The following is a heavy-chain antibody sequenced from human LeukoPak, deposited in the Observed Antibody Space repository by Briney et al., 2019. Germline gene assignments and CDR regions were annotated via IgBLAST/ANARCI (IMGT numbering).Heavy chain of an antibody. V-gene: IGHV4-4*07. D-gene: IGHD2-15*01. CDR2: IDSSGDT. J-gene: IGHJ1*01. Sequence: SETLSLTCTVSGGSISSYCWSWIRQPAGKGLEWIGRIDSSGDTSYNPSLESRVTLSVDTSKNQVSLKLSSVTAADTAVYYCAREDYCSGGSCYSGYFQHWGQGTLVTVSS. CDR1: GGSISSYC. CDR3: AREDYCSGGSCYSGYFQH.